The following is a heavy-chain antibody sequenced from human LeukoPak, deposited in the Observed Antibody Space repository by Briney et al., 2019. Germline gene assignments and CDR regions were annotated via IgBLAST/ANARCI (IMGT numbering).Heavy chain of an antibody. CDR3: ARGPSVVYYYYYGMDV. Sequence: SETLSLTCTVSGGSISSYYWSWIRQPPGKGLEWIGYIYYSGSTNYNPSLKSRVTISVDMSKNQFSLKLSSVTAADTAVYYCARGPSVVYYYYYGMDVWGQGTTVTVSS. J-gene: IGHJ6*02. CDR1: GGSISSYY. CDR2: IYYSGST. V-gene: IGHV4-59*01. D-gene: IGHD2-2*01.